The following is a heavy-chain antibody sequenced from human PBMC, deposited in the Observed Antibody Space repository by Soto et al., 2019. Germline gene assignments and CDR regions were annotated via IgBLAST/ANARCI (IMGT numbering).Heavy chain of an antibody. CDR2: IDHSGST. D-gene: IGHD6-19*01. CDR1: GGSFSGYY. CDR3: ARAAAVAKGLDY. Sequence: SETLSLTCAVYGGSFSGYYWSWIRQPPGKGLEWIGEIDHSGSTNYNPSLKSRVTISVDTSKNQFSLKLSSVTAADTAVYYCARAAAVAKGLDYWGQGTLVTVSS. J-gene: IGHJ4*02. V-gene: IGHV4-34*01.